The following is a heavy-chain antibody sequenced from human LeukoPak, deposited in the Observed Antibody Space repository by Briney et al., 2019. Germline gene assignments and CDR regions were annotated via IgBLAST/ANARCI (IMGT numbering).Heavy chain of an antibody. D-gene: IGHD1-26*01. Sequence: SETLSLTCTVSGGSISSYYWSWIRQPPGKGLEWIGYIYYSGSTNYNPSLKSRVTISVDTSKNQFSLKLSSVTAADTAVYYCARYSGSYQFDYWGRGTLVTVSS. J-gene: IGHJ4*02. CDR1: GGSISSYY. CDR3: ARYSGSYQFDY. V-gene: IGHV4-59*01. CDR2: IYYSGST.